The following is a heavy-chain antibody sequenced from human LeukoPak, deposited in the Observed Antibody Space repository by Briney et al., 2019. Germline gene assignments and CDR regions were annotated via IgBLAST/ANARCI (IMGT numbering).Heavy chain of an antibody. CDR3: ATYHMTTVVTPAY. Sequence: GGSLRLSCAASGFTFSSYNMKWVRQAPGKGLEGVSSISSSSSYIYYADSVKGRFTISRDNAKNSLYLQMNSLRAEDTAVYYCATYHMTTVVTPAYWGQGTLVTVSS. CDR2: ISSSSSYI. D-gene: IGHD4-23*01. V-gene: IGHV3-21*01. J-gene: IGHJ4*02. CDR1: GFTFSSYN.